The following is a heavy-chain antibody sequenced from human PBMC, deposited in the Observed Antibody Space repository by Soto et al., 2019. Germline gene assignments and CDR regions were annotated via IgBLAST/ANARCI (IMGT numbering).Heavy chain of an antibody. J-gene: IGHJ3*02. V-gene: IGHV1-2*02. CDR2: INPATGAA. CDR3: ARGGGVGVAGSAAFYM. Sequence: QLHLVQSGAVVKKPGASVTVSCSASGYPVTAYYMHWVRQAPGRGLEWMGGINPATGAAKHTQTFQGRVPMTRDTSKSTGFMELSGLTSEDTAIFCCARGGGVGVAGSAAFYMWGQGTLVTVSS. D-gene: IGHD3-3*01. CDR1: GYPVTAYY.